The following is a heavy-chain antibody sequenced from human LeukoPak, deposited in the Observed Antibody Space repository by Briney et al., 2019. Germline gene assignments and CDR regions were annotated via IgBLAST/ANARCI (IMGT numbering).Heavy chain of an antibody. CDR1: GFTFSSYA. Sequence: GGSLRLSCAASGFTFSSYAMSWVRQAPGKGLEWVSSISGSGNRTYYADSMKGRFTISRDNSKNMLFLQMNSLRAEDTAVYYCAKNLYCGGGSCYPSALGMDVWGQGTTVTVSS. J-gene: IGHJ6*02. CDR2: ISGSGNRT. V-gene: IGHV3-23*01. D-gene: IGHD2-15*01. CDR3: AKNLYCGGGSCYPSALGMDV.